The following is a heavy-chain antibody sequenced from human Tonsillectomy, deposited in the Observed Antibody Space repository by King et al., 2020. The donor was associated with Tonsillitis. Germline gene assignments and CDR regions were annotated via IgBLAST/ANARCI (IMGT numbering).Heavy chain of an antibody. Sequence: VQLQESGPGLVKPSETLSLTCTVSDGSISSYYWSWIRQPPGKGLEWVGYIYYSGITNYNPSLKSRVTISVDTSKNQFSLKLSSVTAADTAGYYCARGEGIYYDSSGYYPPPFDYWGQGTLVTVSS. CDR2: IYYSGIT. CDR3: ARGEGIYYDSSGYYPPPFDY. D-gene: IGHD3-22*01. J-gene: IGHJ4*02. V-gene: IGHV4-59*01. CDR1: DGSISSYY.